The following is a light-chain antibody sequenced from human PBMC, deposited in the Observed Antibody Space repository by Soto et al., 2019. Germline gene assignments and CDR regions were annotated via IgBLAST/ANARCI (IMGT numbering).Light chain of an antibody. V-gene: IGLV1-44*01. Sequence: QSVLTQPPSASGTPGQRVTISCSGSSSNIGSNTVNWYQQLPGTAHKLLIYSNNQRPSGVPDRFSGSKSGTSASLAISGRQSEDKGDYYCAAWDDSLNGVVFGGGTKLTVL. J-gene: IGLJ2*01. CDR2: SNN. CDR1: SSNIGSNT. CDR3: AAWDDSLNGVV.